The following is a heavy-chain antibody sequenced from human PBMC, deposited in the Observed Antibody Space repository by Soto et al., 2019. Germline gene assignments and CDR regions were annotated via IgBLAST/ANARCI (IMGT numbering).Heavy chain of an antibody. CDR3: ARDNGYFDL. Sequence: QFRMVQSGAEVKEPGASVKISCKTSGYTFSSYSINWVRQAPGQGLEWLAWISTYSGNTHYAERVQGRVTVTLDKSARTAFLEMWGLTSDDTAVYFCARDNGYFDLWGQGTLVTVSP. J-gene: IGHJ4*02. D-gene: IGHD2-8*01. CDR1: GYTFSSYS. V-gene: IGHV1-18*04. CDR2: ISTYSGNT.